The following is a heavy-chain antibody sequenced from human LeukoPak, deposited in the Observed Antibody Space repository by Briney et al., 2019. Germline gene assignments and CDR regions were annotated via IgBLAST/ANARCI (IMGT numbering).Heavy chain of an antibody. CDR3: TKPDLLWVGEDV. J-gene: IGHJ6*02. V-gene: IGHV3-15*01. CDR1: GFTFSNYD. Sequence: GGSLRLSCAASGFTFSNYDMNWVRQAPGKGLEWVGRIKTRNEGGTSEYAAPVKGRFTISRDDSKNTVHLQMNSLKTEDTGVYYCTKPDLLWVGEDVWGPGTTVTVSS. CDR2: IKTRNEGGTS. D-gene: IGHD2/OR15-2a*01.